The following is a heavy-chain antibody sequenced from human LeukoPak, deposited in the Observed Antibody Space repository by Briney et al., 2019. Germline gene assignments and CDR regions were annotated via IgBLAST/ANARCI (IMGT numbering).Heavy chain of an antibody. CDR2: IYYSGST. J-gene: IGHJ5*02. V-gene: IGHV4-39*07. Sequence: SETLSLTCTVSGGSISSSSYYWGWIRQPPGKGLEWIGSIYYSGSTNYNPSLKSRVTISVDTSKNQFSLKLSSVTAADTAVYYCARAGYCSSTSCHPPHGSGRTWFDPWGQGTLVTVSS. D-gene: IGHD2-2*01. CDR1: GGSISSSSYY. CDR3: ARAGYCSSTSCHPPHGSGRTWFDP.